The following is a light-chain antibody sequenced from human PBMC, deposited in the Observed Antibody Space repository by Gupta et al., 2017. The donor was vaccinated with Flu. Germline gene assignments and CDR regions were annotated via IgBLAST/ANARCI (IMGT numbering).Light chain of an antibody. CDR3: DTWDSSRSAYV. J-gene: IGLJ1*01. Sequence: QSVLTPPPSVSAAPGQKVTISCSGSSSNIGNNYVSWHQQFPGTAPKLLIYENNTRPSGIPDRFSGSKSGTSATLATTGLQTGEEADYYCDTWDSSRSAYVFGTGTKVTVL. CDR1: SSNIGNNY. CDR2: ENN. V-gene: IGLV1-51*02.